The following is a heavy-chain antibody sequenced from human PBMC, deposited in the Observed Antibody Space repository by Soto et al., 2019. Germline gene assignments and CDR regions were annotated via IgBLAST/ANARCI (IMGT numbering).Heavy chain of an antibody. V-gene: IGHV4-30-4*01. CDR3: AREHYQFDY. CDR1: GGSISSGDYY. J-gene: IGHJ4*02. D-gene: IGHD2-2*01. Sequence: SETLSLTCTVSGGSISSGDYYWSLIRQPPGKGLEWIGYIYYSGSAHYNPSLKSRVTISVDTSKNQFSLKLSSVTAADTAVYYCAREHYQFDYWGQGTLVTVSS. CDR2: IYYSGSA.